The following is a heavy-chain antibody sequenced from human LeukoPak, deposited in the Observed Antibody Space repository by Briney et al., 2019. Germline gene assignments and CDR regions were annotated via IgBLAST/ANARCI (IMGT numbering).Heavy chain of an antibody. J-gene: IGHJ4*02. CDR3: ARGDYYDSSGYYYLPEYDY. CDR1: GFTFSSYG. V-gene: IGHV3-30*03. D-gene: IGHD3-22*01. Sequence: GGSLRLSCAASGFTFSSYGMHWVRQAPGKGLEWVAVISYDGSNKYYADSVKGRSTISRDNSKNTLYLQMNSLRAEDTAVYYCARGDYYDSSGYYYLPEYDYWGQGTLVTVSS. CDR2: ISYDGSNK.